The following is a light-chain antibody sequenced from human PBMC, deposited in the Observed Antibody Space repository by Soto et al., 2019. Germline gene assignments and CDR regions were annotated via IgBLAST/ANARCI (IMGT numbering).Light chain of an antibody. J-gene: IGLJ2*01. CDR1: SYNIGAGYD. Sequence: QSVLTQPPSVSGAPGQRVTISCTGSSYNIGAGYDVHWYQQLPGTAPKLLISGNSHRPSGVPGRFSGSKSGTSASLAITGLQAEDEADYYCQSYDSSLSGLFGGGTKLTVL. V-gene: IGLV1-40*01. CDR3: QSYDSSLSGL. CDR2: GNS.